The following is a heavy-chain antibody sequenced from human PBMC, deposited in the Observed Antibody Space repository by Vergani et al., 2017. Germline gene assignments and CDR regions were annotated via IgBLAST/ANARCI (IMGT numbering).Heavy chain of an antibody. CDR3: ARDRFYYYYMEV. CDR2: IYTSGST. V-gene: IGHV4-61*02. D-gene: IGHD3-3*01. J-gene: IGHJ6*03. CDR1: GGSISSGSYY. Sequence: QVQLQESGPGLVKPSQTLSLTCTVSGGSISSGSYYWSWIRQPAGKGLEWIGRIYTSGSTNYNPSLKSRVTISVDTSKNQFSLKLSSVTAADTAVYYCARDRFYYYYMEVWGKGTTVTVSS.